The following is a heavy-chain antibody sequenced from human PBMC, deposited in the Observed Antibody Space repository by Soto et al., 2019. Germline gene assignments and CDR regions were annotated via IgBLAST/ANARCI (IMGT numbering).Heavy chain of an antibody. Sequence: GGSLRLSCAASGFTFSSYWMHWVRQAPGKGLVWVSRINSDGSSTSYADSVKGRFTISRDNAKNTLYLQMNSLRAEDTAVYYCASSRLKYNWFDPWGQGTLVTVSS. CDR2: INSDGSST. D-gene: IGHD6-13*01. CDR3: ASSRLKYNWFDP. CDR1: GFTFSSYW. J-gene: IGHJ5*02. V-gene: IGHV3-74*01.